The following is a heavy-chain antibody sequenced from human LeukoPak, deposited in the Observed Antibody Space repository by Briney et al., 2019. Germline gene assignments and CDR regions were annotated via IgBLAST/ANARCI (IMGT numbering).Heavy chain of an antibody. J-gene: IGHJ4*02. CDR2: INSDGSAT. Sequence: PGGSLRLSCAASGFTFSSYWMSWVRQAPGKGLMWVSQINSDGSATSCADPVKGRCTISRDNAKNSLYLQMNSLRAEDTALYYCTRDIYGGLQYYFDHWGQGTLLTVSS. CDR3: TRDIYGGLQYYFDH. D-gene: IGHD4-23*01. V-gene: IGHV3-74*01. CDR1: GFTFSSYW.